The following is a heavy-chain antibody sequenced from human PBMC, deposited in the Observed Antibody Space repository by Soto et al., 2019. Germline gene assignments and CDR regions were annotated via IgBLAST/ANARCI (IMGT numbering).Heavy chain of an antibody. CDR1: SGSISSSNW. V-gene: IGHV4-4*02. CDR2: IYHSGST. D-gene: IGHD6-13*01. Sequence: PSETLSLTCAVSSGSISSSNWWSWVRQPPGKGLEWIGEIYHSGSTNYNPSLKSRVTISVDKSENQFSLKLSSVTAADTAVYYCARAGQQPYFDYWGQGTLVTVSS. J-gene: IGHJ4*02. CDR3: ARAGQQPYFDY.